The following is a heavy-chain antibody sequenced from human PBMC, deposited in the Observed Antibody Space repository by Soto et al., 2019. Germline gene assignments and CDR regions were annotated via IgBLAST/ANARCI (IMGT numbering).Heavy chain of an antibody. D-gene: IGHD3-22*01. J-gene: IGHJ4*02. CDR1: GYIFTYRY. CDR3: ARFMTAYYDSSGSSDY. V-gene: IGHV1-45*02. CDR2: IIPYNGNT. Sequence: GASVKVSCKASGYIFTYRYLYWVRQAPGQALEWMGWIIPYNGNTNYAQKFQDRFSITRESSLSTAYMELSSLRSEDTAVYYCARFMTAYYDSSGSSDYWGQGTLVTVSS.